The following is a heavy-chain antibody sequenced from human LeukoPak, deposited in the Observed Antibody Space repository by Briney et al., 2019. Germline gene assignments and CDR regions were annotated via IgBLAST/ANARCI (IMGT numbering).Heavy chain of an antibody. CDR2: IWYDGSKK. J-gene: IGHJ4*02. CDR3: VRDFGSGYYLDY. D-gene: IGHD3-10*01. CDR1: GFTFNSYG. Sequence: GGSLRLSCAASGFTFNSYGMHWVRQAPGKGLEWVALIWYDGSKKYYADSVEGRFTISRDNSKNTLYLQMSSLRAEDTAVLYCVRDFGSGYYLDYWGQGTLVTVSS. V-gene: IGHV3-33*01.